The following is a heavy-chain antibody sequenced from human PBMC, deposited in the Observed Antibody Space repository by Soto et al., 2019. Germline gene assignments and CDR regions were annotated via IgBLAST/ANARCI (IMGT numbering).Heavy chain of an antibody. CDR2: ISGYNAKT. Sequence: ASVKVSCKASGYMFTNYGINWVRQAPGQGLEWMGWISGYNAKTKYAQKFQGRVSLTTDKSTTTAYMDLRSLRSDDTAIYYCVRDHYYDNSGPLDPWGQGTLVTVSS. D-gene: IGHD3-22*01. V-gene: IGHV1-18*01. J-gene: IGHJ5*02. CDR3: VRDHYYDNSGPLDP. CDR1: GYMFTNYG.